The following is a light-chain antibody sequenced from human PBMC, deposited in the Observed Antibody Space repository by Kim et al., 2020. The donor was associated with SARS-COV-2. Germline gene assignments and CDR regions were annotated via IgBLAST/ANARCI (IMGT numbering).Light chain of an antibody. CDR2: GAS. J-gene: IGKJ1*01. CDR3: EKYDSAPWT. V-gene: IGKV1-27*01. Sequence: DIQMTQSPSSLSASVGDRVTITCRASQVINNYLAWYQQKPGKAPTVLIYGASTLHSGVPSRFSGSGSGTDFTLTISSLQPEDVGTYYSEKYDSAPWTFGHGTKVDIK. CDR1: QVINNY.